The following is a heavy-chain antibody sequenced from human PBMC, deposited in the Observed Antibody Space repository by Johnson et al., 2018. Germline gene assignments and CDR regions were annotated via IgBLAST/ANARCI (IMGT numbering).Heavy chain of an antibody. V-gene: IGHV3-30*03. J-gene: IGHJ1*01. Sequence: VQLVQSGGGVVQPGRSLRLSCAVSGFTFRSYGMNWVRQAPGKGLNWVAVISYDGTNKYYADSAKGRFTISRDDSQNPLYLQMNSLRDEDTAVYYWVRTLRDYDGSGRNEYFQPGGQGTLVTVAS. D-gene: IGHD3-10*01. CDR3: VRTLRDYDGSGRNEYFQP. CDR1: GFTFRSYG. CDR2: ISYDGTNK.